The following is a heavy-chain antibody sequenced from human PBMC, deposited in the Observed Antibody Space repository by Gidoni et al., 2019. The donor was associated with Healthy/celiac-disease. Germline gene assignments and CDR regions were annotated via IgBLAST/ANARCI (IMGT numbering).Heavy chain of an antibody. V-gene: IGHV4-34*01. J-gene: IGHJ5*02. Sequence: QVQLQQWGAGLLKPSETLSLTCAVYGGSFSGYYWSWIRQPPGKGLEWIGEINHSGSTNYNPSLKSRVTISVDTSKNQFSLKLSSVTAADTAVYYCARERTNWNLRRGWFDPWGQGTLVTVSS. CDR2: INHSGST. CDR1: GGSFSGYY. D-gene: IGHD1-7*01. CDR3: ARERTNWNLRRGWFDP.